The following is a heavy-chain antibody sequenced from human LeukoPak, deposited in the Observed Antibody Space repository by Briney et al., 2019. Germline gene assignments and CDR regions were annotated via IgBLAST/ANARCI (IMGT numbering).Heavy chain of an antibody. CDR3: AKGGDSNGGVWDH. V-gene: IGHV3-48*01. D-gene: IGHD2-21*02. Sequence: GGSLRLSCAASGFTFSDFSMNWVRQAPGKGLEWLSYISSSSGTIWYADSVRGRFTSSRDNAKNSLYLQMNSLRAEDTAVYYCAKGGDSNGGVWDHWGQGTLVTVSP. CDR1: GFTFSDFS. CDR2: ISSSSGTI. J-gene: IGHJ4*02.